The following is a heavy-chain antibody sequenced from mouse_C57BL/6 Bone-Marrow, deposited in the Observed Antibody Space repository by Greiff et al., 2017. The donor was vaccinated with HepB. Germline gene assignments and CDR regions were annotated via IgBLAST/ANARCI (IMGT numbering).Heavy chain of an antibody. V-gene: IGHV5-4*01. CDR3: ARYDSWYFDV. J-gene: IGHJ1*03. Sequence: EVQVVESGGGLVKPGGSLKLSCAASGFTFSSYAMSWVRQTPEKRLEWVATISDGGSYTYYPDNVKGRFTISRDTAKNNLYLQMSHLKSEDTAMYYCARYDSWYFDVWGTGTTVTVSS. D-gene: IGHD2-4*01. CDR1: GFTFSSYA. CDR2: ISDGGSYT.